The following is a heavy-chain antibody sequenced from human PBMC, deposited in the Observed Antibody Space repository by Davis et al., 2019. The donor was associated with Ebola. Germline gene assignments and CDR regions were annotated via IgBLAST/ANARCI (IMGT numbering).Heavy chain of an antibody. D-gene: IGHD6-6*01. CDR3: ARDNGGSSPNYYYYYYGMDV. V-gene: IGHV1-18*01. CDR2: ISAYNGNT. CDR1: GGTFSSYA. Sequence: AASVKVSCKASGGTFSSYAISWVRQAPGQGLEWMGWISAYNGNTNYAQKLQGRVTMTTDTSTSTAYMELRSLRSDDTAVYYCARDNGGSSPNYYYYYYGMDVWGQGTTVTVSS. J-gene: IGHJ6*02.